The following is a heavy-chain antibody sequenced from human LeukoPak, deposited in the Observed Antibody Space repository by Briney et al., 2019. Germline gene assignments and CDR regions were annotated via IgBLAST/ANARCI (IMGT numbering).Heavy chain of an antibody. V-gene: IGHV4-39*01. CDR3: ASFKPPAVDSGSYYNYPNDAFDI. J-gene: IGHJ3*02. D-gene: IGHD3-10*01. Sequence: KSSETLSLTCTVSGGSISSSSYYWGWIRQPPGKGLEWIGSIYYSGSTYYNPSLKSRVTISVDTSKNQFSLKLSSVTAADTAVYYCASFKPPAVDSGSYYNYPNDAFDIWGQGTMVTVSS. CDR1: GGSISSSSYY. CDR2: IYYSGST.